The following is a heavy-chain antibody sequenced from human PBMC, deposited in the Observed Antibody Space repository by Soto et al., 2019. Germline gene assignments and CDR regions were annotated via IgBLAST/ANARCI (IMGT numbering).Heavy chain of an antibody. CDR3: ARDPDRGYSYGPSDYYYYGMDV. CDR1: GFTFSSYI. Sequence: PGGSLRLSCAASGFTFSSYIMNWVRQAPGKGLEWVSSISSSSSYIYYADSVKGRFTISRDNAKNSLYLQMNSLRAEDTAVYYCARDPDRGYSYGPSDYYYYGMDVWGQGTTVTVSS. D-gene: IGHD5-18*01. CDR2: ISSSSSYI. J-gene: IGHJ6*02. V-gene: IGHV3-21*01.